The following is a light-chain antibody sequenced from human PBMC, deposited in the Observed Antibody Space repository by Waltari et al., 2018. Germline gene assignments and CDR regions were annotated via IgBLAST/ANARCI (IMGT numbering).Light chain of an antibody. CDR3: QQVNSFPAT. J-gene: IGKJ4*01. V-gene: IGKV1-12*01. Sequence: DIQMTQSPSSVSAFVGDRVTITCRASQSISNWLAWYQQKPGKAPKLRIYGASDLHSGGPSRFSGSGAGTDFTLTISSLQAEDFATYYCQQVNSFPATFGGGTTVEIK. CDR1: QSISNW. CDR2: GAS.